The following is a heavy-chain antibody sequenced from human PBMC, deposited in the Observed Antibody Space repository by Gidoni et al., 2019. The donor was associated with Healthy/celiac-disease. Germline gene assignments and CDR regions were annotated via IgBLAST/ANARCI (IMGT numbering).Heavy chain of an antibody. CDR1: GFTFSSYE. Sequence: EVQLVESGGGLVQPGGSLRLSCAASGFTFSSYEMNWVRQAPGKGLEWVSYISSSGSTIYYADSVKGRFTISRDNAKNSLYLQMNSLRAEDTAVYYCARDLITMIVVAQRGYYGMDVWGQGTTVTVSS. CDR3: ARDLITMIVVAQRGYYGMDV. J-gene: IGHJ6*02. CDR2: ISSSGSTI. V-gene: IGHV3-48*03. D-gene: IGHD3-22*01.